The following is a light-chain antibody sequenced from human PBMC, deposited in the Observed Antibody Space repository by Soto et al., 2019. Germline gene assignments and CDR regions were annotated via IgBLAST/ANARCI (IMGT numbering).Light chain of an antibody. CDR1: SSDIGDYNS. CDR3: SSYTSSSTVV. J-gene: IGLJ2*01. V-gene: IGLV2-14*01. Sequence: QSALTQPASVSGSPGQSITISCTGTSSDIGDYNSVSWYQQHPGTAPKLIIYEVSNRPSGLSNRFSGSNSGNTASLTISGLQAEDEADYYCSSYTSSSTVVFGGGTKLTVL. CDR2: EVS.